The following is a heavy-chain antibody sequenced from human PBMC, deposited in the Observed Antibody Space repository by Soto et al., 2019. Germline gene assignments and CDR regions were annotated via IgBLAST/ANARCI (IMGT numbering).Heavy chain of an antibody. V-gene: IGHV1-2*02. CDR3: ARVRESFSRLWYFDL. CDR2: INPNSGGT. CDR1: GYTFTGYY. J-gene: IGHJ2*01. Sequence: ASVKISCKASGYTFTGYYMHWVRQAPGQGLEWMGWINPNSGGTNYAQKFQGRVTMTRDTSISTAYMELSRLRSDDTAVYYCARVRESFSRLWYFDLWARGTLVTLS. D-gene: IGHD3-3*01.